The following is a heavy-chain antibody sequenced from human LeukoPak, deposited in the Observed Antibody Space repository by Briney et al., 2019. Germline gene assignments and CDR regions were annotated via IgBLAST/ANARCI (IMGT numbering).Heavy chain of an antibody. CDR3: ARLRCRGGSCYSVWDF. CDR1: GYSFTTYW. CDR2: IDPSDSYT. V-gene: IGHV5-10-1*01. J-gene: IGHJ4*02. Sequence: HGESLKISCKGSGYSFTTYWTSWVRQMPGKGLEWMGMIDPSDSYTNYSPSFQGHVTISSDKSISTAYLQWSSLKASDTAIYYCARLRCRGGSCYSVWDFWGQGTLVTVSS. D-gene: IGHD2-15*01.